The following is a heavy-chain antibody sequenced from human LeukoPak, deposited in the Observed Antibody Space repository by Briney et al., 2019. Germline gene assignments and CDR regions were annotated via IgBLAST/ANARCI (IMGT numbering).Heavy chain of an antibody. CDR2: IYSGGNT. J-gene: IGHJ4*02. V-gene: IGHV3-53*01. CDR1: GFTVSSNS. Sequence: GGSLRLSCTVSGFTVSSNSMSWVRQAPGKGLEWVSFIYSGGNTHYSDSVKGRFTISRDNSKNTLYLQMNSLRADDTAVYYCARRAGEYSHPYDYWGRGTLVTVSS. D-gene: IGHD4-17*01. CDR3: ARRAGEYSHPYDY.